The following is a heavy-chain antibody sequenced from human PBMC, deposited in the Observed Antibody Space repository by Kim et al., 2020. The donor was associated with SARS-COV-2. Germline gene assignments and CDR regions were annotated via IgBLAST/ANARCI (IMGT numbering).Heavy chain of an antibody. V-gene: IGHV4-59*13. Sequence: SETLSLTCTVSGCSISGYFWSWIRQPPGKGLEWIGYIYYSGSINYNPSPKRRVTISLDTSENQFSLRLSSVTPADTAVYYCARGRNDPQNIDFWCQGTLV. D-gene: IGHD3-16*01. CDR1: GCSISGYF. J-gene: IGHJ4*02. CDR2: IYYSGSI. CDR3: ARGRNDPQNIDF.